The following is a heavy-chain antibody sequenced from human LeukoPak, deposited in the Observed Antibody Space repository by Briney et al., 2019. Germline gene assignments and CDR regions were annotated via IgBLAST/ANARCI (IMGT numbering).Heavy chain of an antibody. J-gene: IGHJ4*02. D-gene: IGHD2-2*01. Sequence: SETLSLTCTVSGGSISSSSYYWGWIRQPPGKGLEWIGSIYYSGSTYYNPSLKSRVTISVDTSKNQFSLKLSSVTAADTAVYYCARHGGSRYCSRTSCYRVFDYWGQGTLVTVSS. CDR1: GGSISSSSYY. V-gene: IGHV4-39*01. CDR2: IYYSGST. CDR3: ARHGGSRYCSRTSCYRVFDY.